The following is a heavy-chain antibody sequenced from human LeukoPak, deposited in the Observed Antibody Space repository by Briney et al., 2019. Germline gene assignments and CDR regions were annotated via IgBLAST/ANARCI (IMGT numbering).Heavy chain of an antibody. CDR3: ARDRGFYDSSGGY. V-gene: IGHV1-46*01. J-gene: IGHJ4*02. D-gene: IGHD3-22*01. Sequence: ASVKVSCKASGYTFTSYYMHWVRQAPGQGLEWMGIINPSGGSTSYAQKFQGRVTMTRDTSTSTAYMELRSLRSDDTAVYYCARDRGFYDSSGGYWGQGTLVTVSS. CDR2: INPSGGST. CDR1: GYTFTSYY.